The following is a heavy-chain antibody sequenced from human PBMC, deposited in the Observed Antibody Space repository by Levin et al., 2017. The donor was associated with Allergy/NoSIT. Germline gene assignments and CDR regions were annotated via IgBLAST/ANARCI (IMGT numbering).Heavy chain of an antibody. CDR1: GYTFKNYG. CDR3: ARFVVTPVSYFYMDV. CDR2: ISTHNGNT. D-gene: IGHD2-2*01. V-gene: IGHV1-18*01. J-gene: IGHJ6*03. Sequence: ASVKVSCKASGYTFKNYGISWVRQAPGQGLEWMGWISTHNGNTNYAQSFQGRVTMTNDTSTSTADMELRSLISDDTAVYYCARFVVTPVSYFYMDVWGKGTTVTVSS.